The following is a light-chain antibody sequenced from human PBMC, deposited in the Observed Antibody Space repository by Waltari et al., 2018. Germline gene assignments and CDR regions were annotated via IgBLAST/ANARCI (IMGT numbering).Light chain of an antibody. V-gene: IGLV2-14*01. J-gene: IGLJ3*02. CDR1: SRDFSVSPY. CDR2: DVI. Sequence: QSALTQPASVSGSPGQSITISGTGTSRDFSVSPYVSWYHQHPGRSPKLILYDVIKRPSGVSARFSGSKSADTASLTILGLQAEDEADYYCNSYATANSWVFGGGTKLTVL. CDR3: NSYATANSWV.